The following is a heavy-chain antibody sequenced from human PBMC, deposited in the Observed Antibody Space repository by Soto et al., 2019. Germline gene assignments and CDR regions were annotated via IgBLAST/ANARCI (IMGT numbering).Heavy chain of an antibody. CDR3: ARPGGGNYYYYGMDV. D-gene: IGHD2-15*01. Sequence: RSLTFTVSGGSISSSSYYWGWIRQPPGKGLEWIGSIYYSGSTYYNPSLKSRVTIYVDTSKNQFSLKLSSVTAADTAVYYCARPGGGNYYYYGMDVWGQGTTVTVLL. CDR1: GGSISSSSYY. J-gene: IGHJ6*02. V-gene: IGHV4-39*01. CDR2: IYYSGST.